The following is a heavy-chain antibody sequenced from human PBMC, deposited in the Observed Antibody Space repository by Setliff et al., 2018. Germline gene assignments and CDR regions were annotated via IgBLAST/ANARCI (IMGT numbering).Heavy chain of an antibody. CDR2: INTKTGDP. J-gene: IGHJ4*01. V-gene: IGHV7-4-1*02. D-gene: IGHD4-17*01. CDR3: ARAGHLVTTTFDY. Sequence: ASVKVSCKASGYSLSNYVMNWVRQAPGQGLEWMGWINTKTGDPSYAQGYTGRFAFSLDTSDSTTYLDISTLKAEDTAPYFCARAGHLVTTTFDYWGQGTLVTVSS. CDR1: GYSLSNYV.